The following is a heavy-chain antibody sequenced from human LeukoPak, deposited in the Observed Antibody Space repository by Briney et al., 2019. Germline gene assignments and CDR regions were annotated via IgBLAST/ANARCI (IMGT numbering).Heavy chain of an antibody. V-gene: IGHV3-21*01. J-gene: IGHJ4*02. D-gene: IGHD1-7*01. Sequence: GGSLRLSCAASGFTFSSYSLNWVRQAPGKGLEWVSSISGSSSYIYYADSVKGRFTISRDNSKNTLYLQMNSLRAEDTAVYYCARDVGGQNWNSLDYWGQGTLVTVSS. CDR3: ARDVGGQNWNSLDY. CDR2: ISGSSSYI. CDR1: GFTFSSYS.